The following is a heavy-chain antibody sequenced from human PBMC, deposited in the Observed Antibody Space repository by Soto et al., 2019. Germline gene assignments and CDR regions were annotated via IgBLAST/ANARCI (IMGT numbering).Heavy chain of an antibody. V-gene: IGHV1-69*01. CDR3: ARPLGYCSSTSCQYDY. J-gene: IGHJ4*02. D-gene: IGHD2-2*01. Sequence: QVQLVQSGAEVKKPGSSVNVSCKASGGTFSSYAISWVRQAPGQGLEWMGGIIPILGTANYAQKFQGRFTITGDESTSTAYMELSSLRSEDTAVYYCARPLGYCSSTSCQYDYWGQGTLVTASS. CDR1: GGTFSSYA. CDR2: IIPILGTA.